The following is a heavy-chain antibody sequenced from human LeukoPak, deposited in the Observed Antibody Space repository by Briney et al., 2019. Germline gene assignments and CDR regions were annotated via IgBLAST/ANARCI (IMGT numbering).Heavy chain of an antibody. CDR2: FDPEDGET. CDR3: ATEGYCSGGSCYSPYDY. D-gene: IGHD2-15*01. Sequence: GASVKVSCKVSGYTLTESSMHWVRQAPGKGLEWMGGFDPEDGETIYAQKFQGRVTMTEDTSTDTAYMELSSLRSEDTAVYYCATEGYCSGGSCYSPYDYWGQGTLVTVSS. J-gene: IGHJ4*02. CDR1: GYTLTESS. V-gene: IGHV1-24*01.